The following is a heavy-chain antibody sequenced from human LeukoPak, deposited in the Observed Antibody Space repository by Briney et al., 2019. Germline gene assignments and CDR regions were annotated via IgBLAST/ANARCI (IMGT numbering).Heavy chain of an antibody. J-gene: IGHJ4*02. CDR2: IWYDGSNK. CDR3: ARVSSEYSYGPEDY. V-gene: IGHV3-33*01. CDR1: GFTFSSYG. Sequence: GRSLRLSCAASGFTFSSYGMHWVRQAPGKGLEWVAVIWYDGSNKYYADSVKGRFTISRDNSKNTLYLQMNSLRAEDTAVYYCARVSSEYSYGPEDYWGQGTLVTVSS. D-gene: IGHD5-18*01.